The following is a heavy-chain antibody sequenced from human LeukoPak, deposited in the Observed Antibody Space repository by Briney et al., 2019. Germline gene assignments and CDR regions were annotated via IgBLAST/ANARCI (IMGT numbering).Heavy chain of an antibody. J-gene: IGHJ4*02. V-gene: IGHV3-33*01. CDR3: AREAVAGTYYFDY. D-gene: IGHD6-19*01. CDR2: IWYDGSNK. Sequence: GGSLRLSCAASGFTFSSYGMHWVRQAPGKGLEWVAVIWYDGSNKYYADSVKGRFTISRDNSKNTLYLQMNSLRAEDTAVYYCAREAVAGTYYFDYWGQGTLSPSPQ. CDR1: GFTFSSYG.